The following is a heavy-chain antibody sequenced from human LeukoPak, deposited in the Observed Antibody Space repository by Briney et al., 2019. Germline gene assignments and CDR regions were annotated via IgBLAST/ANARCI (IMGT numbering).Heavy chain of an antibody. CDR3: SRAGGVAVAGDY. CDR1: GYIFPNYG. J-gene: IGHJ4*02. V-gene: IGHV1-18*01. CDR2: ISAYNGNA. Sequence: ASVKVSCKASGYIFPNYGISWVRQAPGQGPEWLGWISAYNGNANYAQKLQGRVTLTTDSATTTAYMELRSLRSEDTAICYCSRAGGVAVAGDYWGQGTLVSVSS. D-gene: IGHD3-16*01.